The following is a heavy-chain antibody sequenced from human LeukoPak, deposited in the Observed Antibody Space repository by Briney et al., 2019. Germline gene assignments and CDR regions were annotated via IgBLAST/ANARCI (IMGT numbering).Heavy chain of an antibody. CDR3: ARIGDYYGMDV. CDR1: GGTFSSYA. V-gene: IGHV1-69*04. J-gene: IGHJ6*02. CDR2: IIPILGIA. Sequence: GASVKVSCKASGGTFSSYAISWVRQAPGQGLEWMGRIIPILGIANYAQKFQGRVTITADKSTSTAYMELSSLRSEDTAVYYCARIGDYYGMDVWGQGTTVTVSS.